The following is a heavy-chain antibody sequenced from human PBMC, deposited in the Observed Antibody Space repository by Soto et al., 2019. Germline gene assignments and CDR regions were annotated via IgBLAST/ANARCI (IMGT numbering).Heavy chain of an antibody. D-gene: IGHD3-3*01. CDR2: INAGNGNT. Sequence: ASVKVSCKAFGYTFTSYDMHWVRQAPGQRLEWMGWINAGNGNTKYSQKFQGRVTITRDTSASTAYMELSSLRSEDTAVYYCAREGVETLLDYWGQGTLVTVSS. J-gene: IGHJ4*02. CDR3: AREGVETLLDY. V-gene: IGHV1-3*01. CDR1: GYTFTSYD.